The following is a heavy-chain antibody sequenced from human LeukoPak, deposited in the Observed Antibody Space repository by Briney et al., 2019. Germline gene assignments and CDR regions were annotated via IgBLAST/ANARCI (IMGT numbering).Heavy chain of an antibody. CDR2: IYYSGST. CDR3: ARRFTMIVVIPEDYFDY. D-gene: IGHD3-22*01. V-gene: IGHV4-39*01. J-gene: IGHJ4*02. CDR1: GGSISSSSYY. Sequence: SETLSLTCTVSGGSISSSSYYWGWIRQPPGKGLEWIGSIYYSGSTYYNPSPKSRVTISVDTSKNQFSLKLSSVTAADTAVYYCARRFTMIVVIPEDYFDYWGQGTLVTVSS.